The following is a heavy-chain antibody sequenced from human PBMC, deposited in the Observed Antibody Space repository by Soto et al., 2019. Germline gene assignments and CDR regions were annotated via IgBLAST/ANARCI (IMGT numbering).Heavy chain of an antibody. J-gene: IGHJ6*02. D-gene: IGHD2-15*01. Sequence: GGSLRLSCAASGFTVSSYWMHWVRQAPGKGLVWVSLIKTDGSSTNYADSVKGRFTISRDNTKNTLYLQMNSLRAEDTAVYYCVRTPYWGQGTTVTVSS. CDR1: GFTVSSYW. V-gene: IGHV3-74*01. CDR2: IKTDGSST. CDR3: VRTPY.